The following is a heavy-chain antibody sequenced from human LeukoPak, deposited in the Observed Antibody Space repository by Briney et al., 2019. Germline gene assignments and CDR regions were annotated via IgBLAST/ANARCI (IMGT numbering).Heavy chain of an antibody. CDR1: GFTLSSYW. CDR3: AKGAVAGNQKPGGY. V-gene: IGHV3-7*01. J-gene: IGHJ4*02. D-gene: IGHD6-19*01. CDR2: IKQEGSEK. Sequence: GGPLRLSCAASGFTLSSYWMSWVRQAPGKGLEWVANIKQEGSEKYYVDSVKGRFTISRDNAKNSLYLQMNSLRAEDTAVYYCAKGAVAGNQKPGGYWGQGTLVTVSS.